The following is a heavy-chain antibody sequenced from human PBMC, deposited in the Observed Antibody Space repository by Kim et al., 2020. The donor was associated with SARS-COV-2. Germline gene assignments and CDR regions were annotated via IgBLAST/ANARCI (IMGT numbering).Heavy chain of an antibody. V-gene: IGHV3-30*04. J-gene: IGHJ4*02. CDR1: GFTFSSYA. D-gene: IGHD1-1*01. CDR3: ARFVRPYWNTPNPNFDY. Sequence: GGSLRLSCAASGFTFSSYAMHWVRQAPGKGLEWVAVISYDGSNKYYADSVKGRFTISRDNSKNTLYLQMNSLRAEDTAVYYCARFVRPYWNTPNPNFDYWGQGTLVTVSS. CDR2: ISYDGSNK.